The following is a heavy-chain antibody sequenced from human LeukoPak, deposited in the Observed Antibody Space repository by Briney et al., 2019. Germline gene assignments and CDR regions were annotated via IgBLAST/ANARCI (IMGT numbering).Heavy chain of an antibody. V-gene: IGHV1-69*04. D-gene: IGHD1-20*01. Sequence: SVKVSCKASGYTFTSYGISWVRQAPGQGLEWMGRIIPILGTANYAQKFQGRVTITADKSTSTAYMELSSLRSEDTAVYYCARDLTGTLRWFDPWGQGTLVTVSS. CDR3: ARDLTGTLRWFDP. CDR1: GYTFTSYG. J-gene: IGHJ5*02. CDR2: IIPILGTA.